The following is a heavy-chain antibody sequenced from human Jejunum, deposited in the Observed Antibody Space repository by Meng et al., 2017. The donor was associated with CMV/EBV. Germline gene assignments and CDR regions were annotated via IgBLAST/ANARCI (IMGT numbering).Heavy chain of an antibody. CDR3: LTYTSSSHSFGP. Sequence: CKASGDTPTADFMFWVRQAPGQGLEWMGWINSRSGATQYAQKFQGRVTMTRDTSISTVYMDLSSLRSDDTADYYCLTYTSSSHSFGPWGQGTLVTVSS. CDR2: INSRSGAT. V-gene: IGHV1-2*02. CDR1: GDTPTADF. J-gene: IGHJ5*02. D-gene: IGHD6-6*01.